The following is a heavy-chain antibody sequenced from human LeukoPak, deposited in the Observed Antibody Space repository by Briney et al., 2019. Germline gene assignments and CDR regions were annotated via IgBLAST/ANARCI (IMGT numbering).Heavy chain of an antibody. V-gene: IGHV4-4*09. Sequence: PSETLSLTCTVSGGSISSYYWSWIRQPPGKGLGWIGYIYTSGSTNYNPSLKSRVTISVDTSKNQFSLKLSSVTAADTAVYYCARRGYSYGSYYFDYWGQGTLVTVSS. J-gene: IGHJ4*02. CDR2: IYTSGST. D-gene: IGHD5-18*01. CDR1: GGSISSYY. CDR3: ARRGYSYGSYYFDY.